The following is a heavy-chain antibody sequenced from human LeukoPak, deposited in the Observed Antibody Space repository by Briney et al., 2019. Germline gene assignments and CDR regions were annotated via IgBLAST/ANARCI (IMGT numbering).Heavy chain of an antibody. V-gene: IGHV3-7*05. D-gene: IGHD3-10*01. J-gene: IGHJ4*02. CDR1: RFTFSDYW. CDR2: IKQDGSEK. CDR3: ARSHRSFASGSGDF. Sequence: PGGSLRLSCAASRFTFSDYWMSWVRQAPGKGLEWVANIKQDGSEKYYVDSVRGRFTISRDNAKNSLYLQMNSLRAEDTAVYYCARSHRSFASGSGDFWGQGTLVTVSS.